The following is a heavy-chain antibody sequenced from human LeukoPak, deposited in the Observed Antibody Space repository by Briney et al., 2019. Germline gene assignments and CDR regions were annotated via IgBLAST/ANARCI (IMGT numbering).Heavy chain of an antibody. J-gene: IGHJ4*02. CDR3: ARDTYGSGSYYNAPLDY. CDR1: GFTFSTYS. V-gene: IGHV3-48*01. D-gene: IGHD3-10*01. Sequence: GGSLRLSCTASGFTFSTYSMNWVRQAPGKGLEWVSYISSRGSSTYYADSVKGRFTISRDNAKNSLYLQMNSLRAEDTAVYYCARDTYGSGSYYNAPLDYWGQGTLITVSS. CDR2: ISSRGSST.